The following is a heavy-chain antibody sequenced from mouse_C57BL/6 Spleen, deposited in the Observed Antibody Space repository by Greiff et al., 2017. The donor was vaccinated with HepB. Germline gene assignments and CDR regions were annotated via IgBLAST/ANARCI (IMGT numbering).Heavy chain of an antibody. CDR1: GYTFTEYT. V-gene: IGHV1-62-2*01. J-gene: IGHJ4*01. CDR3: ARHGVLCSNYDYAMDY. Sequence: QVQLKQSGAELVKPGASVKLSCKASGYTFTEYTIHWVKQRSGQGLEWIGWFYPGSGSIKYNEKFKDKATLTADKSSSTVYMELSRLTSEDSAVYICARHGVLCSNYDYAMDYWGQGTSVTVSS. CDR2: FYPGSGSI. D-gene: IGHD2-5*01.